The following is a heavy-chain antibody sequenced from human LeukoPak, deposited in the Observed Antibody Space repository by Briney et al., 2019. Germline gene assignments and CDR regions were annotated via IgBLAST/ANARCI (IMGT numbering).Heavy chain of an antibody. J-gene: IGHJ4*02. CDR1: GGSISSSSYY. Sequence: SETLSLTCTVSGGSISSSSYYWGWIRQPPGKGLEWNGSIYYSGSTYFNPSLKSRVTISVDTSKNQFSLKLSSVTAADTAVYYCARVGYSYGYALDYWGQGTPVTVSP. CDR3: ARVGYSYGYALDY. CDR2: IYYSGST. V-gene: IGHV4-39*07. D-gene: IGHD5-18*01.